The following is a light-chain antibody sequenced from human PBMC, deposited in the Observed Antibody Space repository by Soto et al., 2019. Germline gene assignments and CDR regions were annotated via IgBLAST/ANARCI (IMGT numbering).Light chain of an antibody. CDR1: QSVTNSF. V-gene: IGKV3-20*01. J-gene: IGKJ3*01. Sequence: EIVLTQSPGTLSLSPGERATLSCRASQSVTNSFLAWYQQAPGQAPRLLIYGASSRATGIPDRFSGSGSGTDFTLTISRLEPEDFTVYYCQQYGASPFTFGPGTRVEI. CDR2: GAS. CDR3: QQYGASPFT.